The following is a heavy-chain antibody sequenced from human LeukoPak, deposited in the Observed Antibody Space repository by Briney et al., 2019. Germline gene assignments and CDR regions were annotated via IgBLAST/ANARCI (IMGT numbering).Heavy chain of an antibody. V-gene: IGHV3-48*03. Sequence: PGGSLRLSCVASGFTFSSYEMNWVRQTPGKGLEWVSYISSSGRTAYYADSVRGRFTISRDNAKNSLYLQMNSLRAEDTAVYYCAREVRYFALGDYWGQGTPVTVSS. CDR1: GFTFSSYE. CDR3: AREVRYFALGDY. D-gene: IGHD3-9*01. CDR2: ISSSGRTA. J-gene: IGHJ4*02.